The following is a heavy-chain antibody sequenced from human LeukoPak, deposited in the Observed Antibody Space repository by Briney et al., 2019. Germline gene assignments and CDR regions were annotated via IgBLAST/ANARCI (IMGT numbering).Heavy chain of an antibody. CDR3: ARRLGGGSLRDWFDP. D-gene: IGHD1-26*01. J-gene: IGHJ5*02. CDR2: IYDSGST. CDR1: RGSMSNYY. V-gene: IGHV4-59*01. Sequence: SETLSLTCTVSRGSMSNYYWNWIRQPPGKELEWIGYIYDSGSTNYNPSLKSRVTISVDTSKNQSALKLNSVTATDTAVYYCARRLGGGSLRDWFDPWGQGTQLTVSS.